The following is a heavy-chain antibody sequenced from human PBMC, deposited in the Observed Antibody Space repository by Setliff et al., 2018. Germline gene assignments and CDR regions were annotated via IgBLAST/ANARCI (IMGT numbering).Heavy chain of an antibody. CDR1: GYSISSGYY. V-gene: IGHV4-38-2*01. D-gene: IGHD3-22*01. CDR2: IYHSGST. CDR3: ARQPEGGYYDSSGYYGMAPYYFDY. Sequence: SETLSLTCAVSGYSISSGYYWGWIRQPPGKGLEWIGSIYHSGSTYYNPSLKSRVTISVDTSKNQFSLKLSSVTAADTDVYYCARQPEGGYYDSSGYYGMAPYYFDYWGQGTLVTV. J-gene: IGHJ4*02.